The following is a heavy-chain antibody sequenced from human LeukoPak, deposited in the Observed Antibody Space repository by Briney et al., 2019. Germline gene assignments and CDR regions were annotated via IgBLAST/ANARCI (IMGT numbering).Heavy chain of an antibody. CDR2: LYCDDDK. Sequence: ESGPTLVXPTQTLTLTCTFSGFSLSTSGVGVGWIRQPPGKALEWPALLYCDDDKPYSPSLKSRLTITKDTSKHQMVLTMTNMDPVDTATYYCARRSLEITGFEYWGQGTLVTVSS. J-gene: IGHJ4*02. CDR1: GFSLSTSGVG. V-gene: IGHV2-5*02. D-gene: IGHD1-1*01. CDR3: ARRSLEITGFEY.